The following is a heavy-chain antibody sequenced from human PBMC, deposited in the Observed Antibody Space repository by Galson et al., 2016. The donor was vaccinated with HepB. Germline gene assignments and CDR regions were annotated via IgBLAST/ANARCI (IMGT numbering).Heavy chain of an antibody. Sequence: SLRLSCAASGFRFSSYVTSWVRQAPGKGLDWVSSINDGGGITYYADSVKGRFTISRDNSKNTVYLQMNSLRAEDTAVYYCAKEGTIFGMIPYGVDVWGQGTTVTVSS. J-gene: IGHJ6*02. D-gene: IGHD3-3*01. CDR2: INDGGGIT. V-gene: IGHV3-23*01. CDR1: GFRFSSYV. CDR3: AKEGTIFGMIPYGVDV.